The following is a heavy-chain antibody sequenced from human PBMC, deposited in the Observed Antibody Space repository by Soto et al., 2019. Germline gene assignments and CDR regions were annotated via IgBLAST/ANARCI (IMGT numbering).Heavy chain of an antibody. CDR2: IIPIFGTA. CDR3: ARYPLVTPDWPFDY. Sequence: QVQLVQSGAEVKKPGSSAKVSCKASGGTFSSYAISWVRQAPGQGLEWMGGIIPIFGTANYAQKFQGRVTITADESTSTAYMELSSLRSEDTAVYYCARYPLVTPDWPFDYWGQGTLVTVSS. V-gene: IGHV1-69*01. J-gene: IGHJ4*02. D-gene: IGHD4-4*01. CDR1: GGTFSSYA.